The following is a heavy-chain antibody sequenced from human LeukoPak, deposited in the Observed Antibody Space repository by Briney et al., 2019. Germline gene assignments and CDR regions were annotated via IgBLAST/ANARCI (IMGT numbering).Heavy chain of an antibody. J-gene: IGHJ4*02. CDR3: ARGSGWFFY. Sequence: GGSLRLSCVGSGFTFSNYWMSWVRQAPGTGREWVANIKQDGSEKNYVDSVKGRFTISRDNAKNSLYLQMNSLRYEDTAVYYCARGSGWFFYWGRGILVTVSS. CDR1: GFTFSNYW. CDR2: IKQDGSEK. D-gene: IGHD3-10*01. V-gene: IGHV3-7*01.